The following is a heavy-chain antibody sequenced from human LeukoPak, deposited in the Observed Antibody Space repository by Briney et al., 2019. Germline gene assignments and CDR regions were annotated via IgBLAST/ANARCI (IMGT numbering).Heavy chain of an antibody. V-gene: IGHV4-34*01. D-gene: IGHD5-18*01. Sequence: SETLSLTCAVYGGSFSGYYWSWIRQPPGKGLEWIGEINHSGSTNYNPSLKSRVTISVDTSKNQFSLKLSSVTAADTAVYYRARVTWIQLWSAFDPWGQGTLVTVSS. CDR3: ARVTWIQLWSAFDP. CDR1: GGSFSGYY. J-gene: IGHJ5*02. CDR2: INHSGST.